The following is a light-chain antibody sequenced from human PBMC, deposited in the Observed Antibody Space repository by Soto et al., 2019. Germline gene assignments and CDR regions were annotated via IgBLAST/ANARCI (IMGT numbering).Light chain of an antibody. V-gene: IGKV3-15*01. Sequence: IVMTQSPATLSVSPGERATLSCRASQSVSSNLAWYQQKPGQAPRLLIYGASTRATGIPARFSGSGSGTEFTLTISSLQSEDFAAYSCQQYNNWPYTFGQGTKLEIK. CDR3: QQYNNWPYT. CDR2: GAS. J-gene: IGKJ2*01. CDR1: QSVSSN.